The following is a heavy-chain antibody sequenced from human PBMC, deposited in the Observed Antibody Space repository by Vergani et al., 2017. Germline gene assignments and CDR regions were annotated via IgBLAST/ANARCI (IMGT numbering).Heavy chain of an antibody. V-gene: IGHV3-23*04. J-gene: IGHJ4*02. CDR3: VKDHPVFDE. CDR1: GFTFRNHW. Sequence: EVQLVESGGTLVQPGGSLRLSCVASGFTFRNHWMTWVRQAPGKGLEWVSIISDNGGTTYYADSVKGRFTISRDNSKNTLYLEMNSLSAEDTALYHCVKDHPVFDEWGRGTLVSVS. CDR2: ISDNGGTT.